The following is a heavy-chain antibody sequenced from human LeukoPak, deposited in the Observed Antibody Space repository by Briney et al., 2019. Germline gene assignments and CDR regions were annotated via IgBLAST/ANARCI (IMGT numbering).Heavy chain of an antibody. CDR2: ISGSGGST. Sequence: PGGSLRLSCAASGFTFSSYAMSWVRQAPGKGLEWVSAISGSGGSTYYADSVKGRFTISRDNSKNTLYLQMNSLRAEDTAVYYCARPGITGTMGYGAFDIWGQGTRVTVSS. D-gene: IGHD1-7*01. CDR1: GFTFSSYA. V-gene: IGHV3-23*01. J-gene: IGHJ3*02. CDR3: ARPGITGTMGYGAFDI.